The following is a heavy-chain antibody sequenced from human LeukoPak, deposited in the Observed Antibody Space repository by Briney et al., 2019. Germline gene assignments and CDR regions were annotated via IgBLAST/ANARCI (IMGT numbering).Heavy chain of an antibody. CDR3: ARGWLAETMVVTPYNY. CDR2: IIPIFGTA. D-gene: IGHD4-23*01. CDR1: GGTFSNYA. V-gene: IGHV1-69*13. Sequence: ASVKVSCKASGGTFSNYAISWVRQAPGQGLEWMGGIIPIFGTANYAQKFQGRVTITADEFTSTAYMELSSLRSEDTAVYYCARGWLAETMVVTPYNYWGQGTLVTASS. J-gene: IGHJ4*02.